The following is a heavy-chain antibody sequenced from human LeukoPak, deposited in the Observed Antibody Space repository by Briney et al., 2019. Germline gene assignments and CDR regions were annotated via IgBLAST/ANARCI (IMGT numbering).Heavy chain of an antibody. D-gene: IGHD5-12*01. J-gene: IGHJ4*02. CDR1: GYTFTGYY. CDR3: ARDGSYSGYEYYFDY. Sequence: ASVKVSCKASGYTFTGYYMHWVRQAPGQGLEWMGWINPNSGGTNYAQKFQGRVTMTRDTSISTAYMELSRLRSDDTAVYYCARDGSYSGYEYYFDYWGQGTLVTVSS. CDR2: INPNSGGT. V-gene: IGHV1-2*02.